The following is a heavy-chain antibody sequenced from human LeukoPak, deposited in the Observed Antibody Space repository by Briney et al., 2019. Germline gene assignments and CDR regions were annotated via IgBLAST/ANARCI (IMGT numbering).Heavy chain of an antibody. CDR2: INHSGSI. CDR1: GGSFSGYY. D-gene: IGHD2-8*02. J-gene: IGHJ4*02. V-gene: IGHV4-34*01. Sequence: SETLSLTCAVYGGSFSGYYWSWIRQPPGKGLEWIGGINHSGSINYIPSLKSRVTISLDKSKNQFPLRLSSVTAADTAVYYCAGHHPRNTVDFWGQGTLVTVSS. CDR3: AGHHPRNTVDF.